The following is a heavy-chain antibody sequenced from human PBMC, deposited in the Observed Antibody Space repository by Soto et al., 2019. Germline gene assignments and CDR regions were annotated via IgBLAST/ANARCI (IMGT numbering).Heavy chain of an antibody. J-gene: IGHJ6*02. CDR3: AKDSLRVDIAAASPKKGYYYYGMDV. Sequence: AGGSLRLSCAASGFTFSSYGMHWVRQAPGKGLEWVAVISYDGSNKYYADSVKGRFTISRDNSKNTLYLQMNSLRAEDTAVYYCAKDSLRVDIAAASPKKGYYYYGMDVWGQGTTVTVSS. CDR1: GFTFSSYG. D-gene: IGHD6-13*01. CDR2: ISYDGSNK. V-gene: IGHV3-30*18.